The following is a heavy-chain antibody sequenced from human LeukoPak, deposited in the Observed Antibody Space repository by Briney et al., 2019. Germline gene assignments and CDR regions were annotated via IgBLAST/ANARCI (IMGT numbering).Heavy chain of an antibody. J-gene: IGHJ6*03. Sequence: ASVKVSCKASGYAFSDNYIQWVRQAPGQGLEWMGWINPNSGGTKYAQKFQGRVTMTRNTSISTAYMELSSLRSEDTAVYYCARSSGRSPNRDYMDVWGKGTTVTISS. CDR3: ARSSGRSPNRDYMDV. D-gene: IGHD1-14*01. CDR2: INPNSGGT. V-gene: IGHV1-2*02. CDR1: GYAFSDNY.